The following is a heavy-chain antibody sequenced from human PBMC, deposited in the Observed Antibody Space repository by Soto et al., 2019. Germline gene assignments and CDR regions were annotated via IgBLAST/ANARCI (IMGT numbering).Heavy chain of an antibody. CDR1: GFTFSSYA. D-gene: IGHD5-18*01. Sequence: QVQLVESGGGVVQPGRSLRLSCAASGFTFSSYAMHWVRQAPGKGLEWVAVISYDGSNKYYADSVKGRFTISRDNSKHTLYLQMNSLRAEDTAVYYCARAATAMGVKDSMDVWGQGTTVTVSS. CDR3: ARAATAMGVKDSMDV. CDR2: ISYDGSNK. V-gene: IGHV3-30-3*01. J-gene: IGHJ6*02.